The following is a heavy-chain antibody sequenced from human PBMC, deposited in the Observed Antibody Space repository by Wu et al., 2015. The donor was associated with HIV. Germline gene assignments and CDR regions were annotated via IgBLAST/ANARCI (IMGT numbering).Heavy chain of an antibody. V-gene: IGHV1-18*01. CDR2: LSAHNGNT. D-gene: IGHD1-1*01. CDR3: ARVGSYYDY. Sequence: QTHLRQSGPEVKRPGASVRVSCMASTYTFRTYGLAWVRQAPGQGLEWMGWLSAHNGNTNYAQKFQDRITISTDTSAKTAYLQLRSLRSDDTAVYYCARVGSYYDYWGQGTLVTVSS. CDR1: TYTFRTYG. J-gene: IGHJ4*02.